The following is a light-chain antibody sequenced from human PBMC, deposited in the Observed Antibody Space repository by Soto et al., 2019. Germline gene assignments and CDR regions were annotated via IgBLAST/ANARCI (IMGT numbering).Light chain of an antibody. Sequence: QLVLTQSPSASASLGASVKLTCTLSSGQSSYAIAWHQQQPERGPRYLMKLSSDGSHSKGDGIPDRFSGSSSGAERYLTISSLQSDDEADYYCQTWDTRNVVFGGGTKLTVL. CDR1: SGQSSYA. V-gene: IGLV4-69*02. J-gene: IGLJ2*01. CDR3: QTWDTRNVV. CDR2: LSSDGSH.